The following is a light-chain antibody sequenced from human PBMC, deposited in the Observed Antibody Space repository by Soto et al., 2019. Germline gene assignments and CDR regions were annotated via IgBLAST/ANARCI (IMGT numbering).Light chain of an antibody. CDR3: SSKTSSTTVV. CDR2: DVS. CDR1: SSDVGGYNS. V-gene: IGLV2-14*01. J-gene: IGLJ7*01. Sequence: QSALTQPASVSGSPGQSITISCTGTSSDVGGYNSVSWYQQHPDKAPKLMIYDVSNRPSGVSNRFSGSKSGNTASLTISGLQAEDEADYYCSSKTSSTTVVFGGGTQLTVL.